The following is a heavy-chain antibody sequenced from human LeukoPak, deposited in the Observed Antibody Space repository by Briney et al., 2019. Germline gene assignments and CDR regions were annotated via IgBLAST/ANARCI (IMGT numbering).Heavy chain of an antibody. CDR1: GFTCSSYA. CDR2: ISGSGGST. Sequence: GGSLRRSCAASGFTCSSYAMSWVRQAPGKGLEWVSAISGSGGSTYYADSVKGRFTISRDNSKNTLYLQMNSLRAEDTAVYYCAKSLYYYDSSGYFIYDYWGQGTLVTVSS. V-gene: IGHV3-23*01. D-gene: IGHD3-22*01. CDR3: AKSLYYYDSSGYFIYDY. J-gene: IGHJ4*02.